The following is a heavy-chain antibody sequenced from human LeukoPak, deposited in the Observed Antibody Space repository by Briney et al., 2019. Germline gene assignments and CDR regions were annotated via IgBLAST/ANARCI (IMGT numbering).Heavy chain of an antibody. CDR2: ISYDGSNK. J-gene: IGHJ4*02. CDR3: AKGHSSGYFDY. Sequence: SGRSLRLSCAASGFTFSSYGMHWVRQAPGKGLEWVAVISYDGSNKYYADSVKGRFTISRDNSKNTLYLQMNNLRAEDTAVYYCAKGHSSGYFDYWGQGTLVTVSS. D-gene: IGHD3-22*01. V-gene: IGHV3-30*18. CDR1: GFTFSSYG.